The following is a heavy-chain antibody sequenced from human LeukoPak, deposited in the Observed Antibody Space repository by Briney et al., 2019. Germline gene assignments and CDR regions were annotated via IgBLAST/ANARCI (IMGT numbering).Heavy chain of an antibody. CDR3: ARVHIVASNAVGAFDI. Sequence: PSQTLSLTCTVSGGSISSGSYYWSWIRQPAGKGLEWIGRIYTSGSTNYNPSLKSRVTISVDTSKNQFSLKLSSVTAADTAVYYCARVHIVASNAVGAFDIWGQGTMVTVSS. CDR1: GGSISSGSYY. V-gene: IGHV4-61*02. D-gene: IGHD2-21*01. CDR2: IYTSGST. J-gene: IGHJ3*02.